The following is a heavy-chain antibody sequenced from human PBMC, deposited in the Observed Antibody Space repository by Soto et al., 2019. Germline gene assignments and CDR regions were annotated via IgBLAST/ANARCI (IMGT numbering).Heavy chain of an antibody. CDR3: VRTDRDFYGLDV. Sequence: EVQLVESGGGLVQPGGSLRLSCEASGFTFRNYDMHWVRQGTGKGLEWVSGISAAGDPDYADSVEGRFTISRENAQNSFFLQMSSLRVGDTAVYYCVRTDRDFYGLDVWGQGTTVSVSS. CDR2: ISAAGDP. V-gene: IGHV3-13*05. J-gene: IGHJ6*02. CDR1: GFTFRNYD.